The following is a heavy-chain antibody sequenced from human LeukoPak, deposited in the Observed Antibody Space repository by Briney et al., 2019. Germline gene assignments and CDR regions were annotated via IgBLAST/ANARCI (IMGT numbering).Heavy chain of an antibody. J-gene: IGHJ4*02. CDR3: AKDRYSSGWYSDFDY. CDR1: GFSFNNYG. V-gene: IGHV3-30*18. CDR2: ISDDGSNK. D-gene: IGHD6-19*01. Sequence: PGGSLRLSCAASGFSFNNYGMHWVRQAPGKGLEWVAVISDDGSNKYYGDSVKGRFTISRDNSKNTVYLQMNSLRAEDTAVYYCAKDRYSSGWYSDFDYWGQGTLVTVSS.